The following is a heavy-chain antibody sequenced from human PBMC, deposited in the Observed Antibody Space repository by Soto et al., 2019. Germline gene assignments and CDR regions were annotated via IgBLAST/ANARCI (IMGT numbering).Heavy chain of an antibody. CDR3: ARTSYSSSCYNWFDP. V-gene: IGHV2-70*01. J-gene: IGHJ5*02. Sequence: SGPTQVNPTHTLTLTCTFSGFSLSTSGMCVSWIRQPPGRALEWLALIDWDDDKYYSTSLKTRLTISKGTSKNQVVLTMTNMDPVDTATYYCARTSYSSSCYNWFDPWGQGTLVTV. CDR1: GFSLSTSGMC. CDR2: IDWDDDK. D-gene: IGHD6-13*01.